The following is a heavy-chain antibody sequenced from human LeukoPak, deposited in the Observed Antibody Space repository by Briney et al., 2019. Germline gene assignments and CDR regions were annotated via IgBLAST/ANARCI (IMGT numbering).Heavy chain of an antibody. CDR3: ARVAIRLTTDDVFDF. Sequence: PSETLSLTCTVSGGSISSYYWSWIRQPPGKGLEWIGYIYYSGSTNYNPSLKSRAPIPVTTSKNQFFLKLISWAPTEPAVDYCARVAIRLTTDDVFDFWGKGPMVPVSS. CDR2: IYYSGST. V-gene: IGHV4-59*01. CDR1: GGSISSYY. D-gene: IGHD4-11*01. J-gene: IGHJ3*01.